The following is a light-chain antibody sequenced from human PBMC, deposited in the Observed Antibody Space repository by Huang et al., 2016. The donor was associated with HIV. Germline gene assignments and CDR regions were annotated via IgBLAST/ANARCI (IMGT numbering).Light chain of an antibody. V-gene: IGKV1-39*01. J-gene: IGKJ4*01. Sequence: DIQMTQSPSSLSASVGDTVTISCRANETITNFLAWYQQKPGKAPKHLIYGASNLLGGVPSSFSGSGSGTDFTLTINNLQPGDFATYYCQQSFTTPLTFGGGTKVDI. CDR3: QQSFTTPLT. CDR1: ETITNF. CDR2: GAS.